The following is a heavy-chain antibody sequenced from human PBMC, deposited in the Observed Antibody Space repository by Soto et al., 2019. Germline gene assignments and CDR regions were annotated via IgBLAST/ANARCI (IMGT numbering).Heavy chain of an antibody. CDR3: AREYYYCMDV. CDR2: ITGSSDYT. V-gene: IGHV3-11*05. Sequence: QVQLVESGGGLVRPGGSLRLSCAASGFTFSDYYMTWIRQAPGKGLEWVSYITGSSDYTNYADSVKGRFTISRDNVKNSLYLQMNSLRAEDTAVYYCAREYYYCMDVWGQGTTVTVSS. CDR1: GFTFSDYY. J-gene: IGHJ6*02.